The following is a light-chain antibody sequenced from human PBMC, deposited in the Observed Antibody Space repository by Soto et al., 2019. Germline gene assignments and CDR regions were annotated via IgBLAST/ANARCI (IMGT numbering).Light chain of an antibody. Sequence: DIQMTQSPSSLSASVGARVTITCRASQSISNYLNWYQQKPGEAPKLLIYAASTLQHGVPSRFSGGGSGTEFTLTISSLQPEDFATYYCQQSYSTPPDTFGQGTNLDIK. J-gene: IGKJ2*01. CDR2: AAS. CDR3: QQSYSTPPDT. CDR1: QSISNY. V-gene: IGKV1-39*01.